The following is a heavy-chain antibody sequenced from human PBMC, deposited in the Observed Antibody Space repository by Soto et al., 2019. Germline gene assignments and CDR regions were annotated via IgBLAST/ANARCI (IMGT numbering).Heavy chain of an antibody. J-gene: IGHJ6*02. D-gene: IGHD2-2*01. CDR3: ARSQGSSTSLEIYYYYYDGMDV. Sequence: QVQLVQSGAEVKKPGSSVKVSCKASGGTFSSYAISWVRQAPGQGLEWMGGIIPISGTANYAQKFQGRVTSTADESTSTAYMELSSLRSEDTAVYYCARSQGSSTSLEIYYYYYDGMDVWGQGTTVTVSS. CDR1: GGTFSSYA. V-gene: IGHV1-69*01. CDR2: IIPISGTA.